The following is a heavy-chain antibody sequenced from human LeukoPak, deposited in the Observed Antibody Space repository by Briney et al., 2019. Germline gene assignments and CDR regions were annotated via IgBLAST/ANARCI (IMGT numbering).Heavy chain of an antibody. J-gene: IGHJ4*01. Sequence: PGGSLRLSCAASGFTFYAFAMHWVRQAPGKGLEWGSGISWNSGIVGYADSVKGRFTISRDNAKNSLYLQMNSLRAEDMALHYCSRGYCSSNSFYLDYCKQERLVTVSS. V-gene: IGHV3-9*03. CDR2: ISWNSGIV. CDR1: GFTFYAFA. CDR3: SRGYCSSNSFYLDY. D-gene: IGHD2-2*01.